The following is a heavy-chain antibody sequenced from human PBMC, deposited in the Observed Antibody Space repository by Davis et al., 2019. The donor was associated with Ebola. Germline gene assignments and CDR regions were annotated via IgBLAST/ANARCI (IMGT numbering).Heavy chain of an antibody. J-gene: IGHJ4*02. Sequence: GESLKISCETSFFTFTDYVLHWVRPAPGQGLEWLSYIADTGTLIHYADSVRGRFTISRDNARNSVYLQMNSLRDEDTAVYYCARGYCSRGVCSETYWGQGTLVTVSS. V-gene: IGHV3-48*02. CDR3: ARGYCSRGVCSETY. CDR2: IADTGTLI. D-gene: IGHD2-8*01. CDR1: FFTFTDYV.